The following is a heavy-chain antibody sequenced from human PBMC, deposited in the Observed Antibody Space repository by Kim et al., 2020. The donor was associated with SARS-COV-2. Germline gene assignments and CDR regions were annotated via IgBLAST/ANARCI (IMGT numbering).Heavy chain of an antibody. CDR2: INPNSGGT. Sequence: ASVKVSCKASGYTFTGYYMHWVRQAPGQGLEWMGWINPNSGGTNYAQKFQGRVTMTRDTSISTAYMELSRLRSDDTAVYYCARERLYCGGDCPVDYWGQGTLVTVSS. D-gene: IGHD2-21*01. V-gene: IGHV1-2*02. CDR1: GYTFTGYY. CDR3: ARERLYCGGDCPVDY. J-gene: IGHJ4*02.